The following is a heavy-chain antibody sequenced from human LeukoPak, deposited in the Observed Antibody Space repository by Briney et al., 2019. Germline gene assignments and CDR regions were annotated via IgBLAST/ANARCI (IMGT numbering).Heavy chain of an antibody. CDR3: ARDSGTTGEVKFDP. J-gene: IGHJ5*02. CDR1: SGSISRYY. CDR2: IYYTGST. V-gene: IGHV4-59*01. D-gene: IGHD3-10*01. Sequence: SETLSLTCTVSSGSISRYYWSWIRQPPGKGLDWIGYIYYTGSTYYNPSLKSRVTISVDTSKNQFSLKLSSVTAADTAVYYCARDSGTTGEVKFDPWGPGSLVTVSS.